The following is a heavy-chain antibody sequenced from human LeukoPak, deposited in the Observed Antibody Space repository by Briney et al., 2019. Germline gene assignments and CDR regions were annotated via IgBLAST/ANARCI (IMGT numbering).Heavy chain of an antibody. Sequence: SETLSLTCTVSGGSISSSSYYWGWIRQPPGKGLEWIGSIYNSGSTNYNPSLKSRVTISINTSKNQFSLKLSSVTAADTAVYYCVRAPMGYDSPGADWFFDLWGRGTLVTVSS. D-gene: IGHD3-22*01. J-gene: IGHJ2*01. V-gene: IGHV4-39*07. CDR1: GGSISSSSYY. CDR3: VRAPMGYDSPGADWFFDL. CDR2: IYNSGST.